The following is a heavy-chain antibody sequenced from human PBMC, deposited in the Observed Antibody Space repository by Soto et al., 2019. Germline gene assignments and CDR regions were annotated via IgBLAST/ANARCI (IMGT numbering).Heavy chain of an antibody. CDR2: IIPIFGTA. V-gene: IGHV1-69*01. CDR3: ARHCSGGRCYARWNNWFDP. D-gene: IGHD2-15*01. CDR1: GGTFSSYA. Sequence: QVQLVQSGAEVKKPGSSVKVSCKASGGTFSSYAISWVRQAPGQGLEWMGGIIPIFGTANYAQKFQGRVTITADESTSTSYMELSSLRSEDTAVYYCARHCSGGRCYARWNNWFDPWGQGTLVTVSS. J-gene: IGHJ5*02.